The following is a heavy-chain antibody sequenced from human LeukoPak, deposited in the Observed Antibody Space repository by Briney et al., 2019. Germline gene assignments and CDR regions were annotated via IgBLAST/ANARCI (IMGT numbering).Heavy chain of an antibody. D-gene: IGHD2-15*01. CDR2: FHYSGST. J-gene: IGHJ4*02. CDR1: GASVSNYY. V-gene: IGHV4-59*08. CDR3: ARHHDGGPKLRLDF. Sequence: SEPLSLTCRVSGASVSNYYWSWIRQSAGKGVEWIGFFHYSGSTNYNPSLNSRVTTSIDTSMHQLSLTLVSVTAADTAVYFCARHHDGGPKLRLDFWGLGVLVTVSS.